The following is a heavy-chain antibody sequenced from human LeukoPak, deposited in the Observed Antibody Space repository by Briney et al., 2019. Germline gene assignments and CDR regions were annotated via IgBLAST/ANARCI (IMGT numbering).Heavy chain of an antibody. CDR2: IYYSGST. D-gene: IGHD2-15*01. J-gene: IGHJ6*02. CDR3: ASFGPTASRRAGYCSGGSCHNSYYYYYGMDV. CDR1: GGSVSSGSYY. Sequence: PSETLSLTCTVSGGSVSSGSYYWSWIRQPPGKGLEWIGSIYYSGSTYYNPSLKSRVTISVDTSKNQFSLKLSSVTAADTAVYYCASFGPTASRRAGYCSGGSCHNSYYYYYGMDVWGQGTTVTVSS. V-gene: IGHV4-39*01.